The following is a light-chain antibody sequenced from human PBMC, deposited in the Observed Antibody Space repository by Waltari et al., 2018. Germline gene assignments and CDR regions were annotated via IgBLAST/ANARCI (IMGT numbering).Light chain of an antibody. CDR1: QSISSY. J-gene: IGKJ4*01. CDR3: QQSYSTPVT. Sequence: DIQMTQFPCSLPPSVGYRVTITCRASQSISSYLNWYQQKPGKAPKLLIYAASSLQSGVPSRFSGSGSGTDFTLTISSLQPEDFATYYCQQSYSTPVTFGGGTKVEIK. V-gene: IGKV1-39*01. CDR2: AAS.